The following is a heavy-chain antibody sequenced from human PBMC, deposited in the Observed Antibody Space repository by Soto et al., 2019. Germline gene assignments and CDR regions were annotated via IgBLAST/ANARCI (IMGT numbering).Heavy chain of an antibody. Sequence: GGSLRLSCAASGFTFSSYAMTWVRQAPGKGLEWVSGITGSGGSTYYADSVKGRFTVSRDNSKNTLYLQMNSLRAEDTAVYYCVMSGSYFYDYWGQGTLVTVSS. J-gene: IGHJ4*02. CDR3: VMSGSYFYDY. CDR2: ITGSGGST. CDR1: GFTFSSYA. D-gene: IGHD1-26*01. V-gene: IGHV3-23*01.